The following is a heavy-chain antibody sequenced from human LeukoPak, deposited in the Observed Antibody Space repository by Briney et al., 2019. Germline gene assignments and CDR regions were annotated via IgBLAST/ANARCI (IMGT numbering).Heavy chain of an antibody. D-gene: IGHD4-23*01. CDR2: ISGSGTNT. CDR1: GFTFSSSA. J-gene: IGHJ4*02. Sequence: TGGSLRLSCAASGFTFSSSATTWVRQAPGQGLEWVSSISGSGTNTYYADSVKGRFTISRDNSKSTLYLQVNSLRAEDTALYYCAKEYYGGWGDDWGQGTLVTVSS. V-gene: IGHV3-23*01. CDR3: AKEYYGGWGDD.